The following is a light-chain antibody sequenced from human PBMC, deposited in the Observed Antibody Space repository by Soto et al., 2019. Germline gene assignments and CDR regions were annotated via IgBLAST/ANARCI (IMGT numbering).Light chain of an antibody. CDR1: SSNIGAGYD. J-gene: IGLJ2*01. CDR3: QSYDSSLSGSV. CDR2: GNN. Sequence: QSVLTQPPSVSGAPGQRVTISCTGSSSNIGAGYDVHGYQQLPGTAPKLLMYGNNNRPSGVPDRFSGSKSGTSASLAITGLQAEDEADYYCQSYDSSLSGSVFGGGTKVTVL. V-gene: IGLV1-40*01.